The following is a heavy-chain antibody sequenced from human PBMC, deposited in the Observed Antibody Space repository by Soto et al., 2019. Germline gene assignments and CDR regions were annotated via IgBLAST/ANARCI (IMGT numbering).Heavy chain of an antibody. V-gene: IGHV3-21*01. CDR2: ISGGGSYI. Sequence: EVQLVESGGGLVKPGGSLRLSCAASGFTFSSYSMNWVRQAPGKGLEWVSSISGGGSYIYYADSLKGRFTISRDNAKNSLYLQMNSLRAEDTAVYYCAGDLLSDGSPGGWGQGPLVTVSS. J-gene: IGHJ4*02. CDR1: GFTFSSYS. D-gene: IGHD3-16*01. CDR3: AGDLLSDGSPGG.